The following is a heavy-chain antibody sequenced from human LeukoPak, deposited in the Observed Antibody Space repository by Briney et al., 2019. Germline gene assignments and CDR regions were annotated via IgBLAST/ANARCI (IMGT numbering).Heavy chain of an antibody. CDR1: GGSISSSSYY. V-gene: IGHV4-39*01. D-gene: IGHD6-6*01. CDR3: ARSSLAARPNY. Sequence: PSETLSLTCTVSGGSISSSSYYWGWIRQPPGKGLVWIGSIYYSGSTYYNPSLKSRVTISVDTSKNQFSLKLSSVTAADTAVYYCARSSLAARPNYWGQGTLVTVSS. J-gene: IGHJ4*02. CDR2: IYYSGST.